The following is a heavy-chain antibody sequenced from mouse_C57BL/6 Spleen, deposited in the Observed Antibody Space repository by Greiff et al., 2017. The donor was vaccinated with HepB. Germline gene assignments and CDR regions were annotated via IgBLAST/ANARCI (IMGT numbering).Heavy chain of an antibody. V-gene: IGHV5-17*01. Sequence: EVKLMESGGGLVKPGGSLKLSCAASGFTFSDYGMHWVRQAPEKGLEWVAYISSGSSTIYYADTVKGRFTISRDNAKNTLFLQMTSLRSEDTAMYYCAREGYYGSSFWYFDVWGTGTTVTGSS. CDR3: AREGYYGSSFWYFDV. CDR2: ISSGSSTI. CDR1: GFTFSDYG. D-gene: IGHD1-1*01. J-gene: IGHJ1*03.